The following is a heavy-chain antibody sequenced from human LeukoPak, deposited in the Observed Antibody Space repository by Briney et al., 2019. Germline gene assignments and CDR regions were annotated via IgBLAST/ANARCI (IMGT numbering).Heavy chain of an antibody. D-gene: IGHD5-24*01. J-gene: IGHJ5*01. CDR3: ERYGDGYRYDS. V-gene: IGHV4-59*11. CDR2: IHSSGSS. Sequence: SETLSLTCTVSDGSISGHYWSWIAQPPGKGLEWIGYIHSSGSSNYNPSLKSRVTISVDTSKNQFSLKVYSVTAADTAVYYCERYGDGYRYDSWGQGVLVTVSS. CDR1: DGSISGHY.